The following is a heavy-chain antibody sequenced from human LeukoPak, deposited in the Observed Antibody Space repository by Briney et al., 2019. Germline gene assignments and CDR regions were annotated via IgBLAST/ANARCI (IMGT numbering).Heavy chain of an antibody. CDR3: ARVRDGYHFDY. CDR1: GCRFTSFW. V-gene: IGHV5-51*01. Sequence: GEAPMIYCKGSGCRFTSFWIGLVRQVPGKGLEVMWIIFSGESHPLHSPSFQGQVTIPADKSISTDYLQWSSLKASDTAMYYCARVRDGYHFDYWGQGTLVTVSS. J-gene: IGHJ4*02. D-gene: IGHD5-24*01. CDR2: IFSGESHP.